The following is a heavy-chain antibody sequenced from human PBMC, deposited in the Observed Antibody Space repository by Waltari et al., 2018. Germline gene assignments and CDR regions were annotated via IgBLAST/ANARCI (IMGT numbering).Heavy chain of an antibody. CDR1: GGSIISTTYY. J-gene: IGHJ6*02. D-gene: IGHD2-15*01. CDR2: SYYSGSP. CDR3: ATHSANHDYHYYAMDV. Sequence: QLQLQESGPGLVKPSETLSLTCIVSGGSIISTTYYWGWIRQPPGKGLEWIGSSYYSGSPNYNPPLKSRVTISVDTSKNRFSLKVSSVTAADTALYYCATHSANHDYHYYAMDVWGLGTTVTVSS. V-gene: IGHV4-39*01.